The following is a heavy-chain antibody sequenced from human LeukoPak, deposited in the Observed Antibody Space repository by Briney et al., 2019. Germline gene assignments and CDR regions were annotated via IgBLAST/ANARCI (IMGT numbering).Heavy chain of an antibody. Sequence: GGSLRLSCAASGFTFSSYGMHWVRQAPGKGLEWVAVIWYDGSNKYYADSVKGRFTNSRDNSKNTLYLQMNSLRAEDTAMYYCAKEHDGDCLDYWGQGTLVTVSS. D-gene: IGHD2-21*02. CDR2: IWYDGSNK. V-gene: IGHV3-33*06. J-gene: IGHJ4*02. CDR3: AKEHDGDCLDY. CDR1: GFTFSSYG.